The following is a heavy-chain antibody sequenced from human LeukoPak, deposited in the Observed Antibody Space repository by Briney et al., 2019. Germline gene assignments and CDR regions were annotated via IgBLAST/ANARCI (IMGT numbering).Heavy chain of an antibody. CDR3: ARDPEGGASDY. J-gene: IGHJ4*02. D-gene: IGHD1-26*01. CDR2: IRHDGNEH. Sequence: GGSLRLSCVASGFTFRWSWMSWLRQAPGKGLEWVANIRHDGNEHYYVDSVKGRFTISRDDAKNSVYLQMNSLRADDTAIYYCARDPEGGASDYWGQGTLVTVSS. CDR1: GFTFRWSW. V-gene: IGHV3-7*01.